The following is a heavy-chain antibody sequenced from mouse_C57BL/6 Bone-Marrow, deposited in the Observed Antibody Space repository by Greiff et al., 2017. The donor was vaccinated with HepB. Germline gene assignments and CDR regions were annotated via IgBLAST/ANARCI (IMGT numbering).Heavy chain of an antibody. CDR1: GFTFTDYY. CDR2: IRNKANGYTT. V-gene: IGHV7-3*01. J-gene: IGHJ3*01. CDR3: ARYDYDGAWFAY. Sequence: EVNVVDSGGGLVQPGGSLSLSCAASGFTFTDYYMSWVRQPPGKALEWLGFIRNKANGYTTEYSASVKGRFTISRDNSQSILYLQMNALRAEDSATYYCARYDYDGAWFAYWGQGTLVTVSA. D-gene: IGHD2-4*01.